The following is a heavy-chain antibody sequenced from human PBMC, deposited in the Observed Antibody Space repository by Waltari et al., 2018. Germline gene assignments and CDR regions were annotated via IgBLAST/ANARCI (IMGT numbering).Heavy chain of an antibody. V-gene: IGHV4-59*01. CDR1: GGSISSYY. CDR2: IYYSGST. D-gene: IGHD3-3*01. CDR3: ARTPFWSGSNWFDP. J-gene: IGHJ5*02. Sequence: QVQLQESGPGLVKPSETLSLTCTVSGGSISSYYWSWIRQPPGQGLEWIGYIYYSGSTNYNPSLKSLVTISVDTSKNQFSRKLSSVTAADTAVYYCARTPFWSGSNWFDPWCQGTLVTVSS.